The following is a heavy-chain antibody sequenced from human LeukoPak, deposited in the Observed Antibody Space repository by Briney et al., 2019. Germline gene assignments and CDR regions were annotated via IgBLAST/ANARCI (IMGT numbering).Heavy chain of an antibody. CDR1: GFTFDDYA. CDR2: ISWSSGNI. Sequence: GGSLRLSCAVSGFTFDDYAMHWVRQAPGKGLEWVSGISWSSGNIGYADSVKGRFTISRDNAKNSLYLQMNSLRAEDTALYYCVKDHCSSTGCYEFDYWGQGTLVTVSS. J-gene: IGHJ4*02. V-gene: IGHV3-9*01. D-gene: IGHD2-2*01. CDR3: VKDHCSSTGCYEFDY.